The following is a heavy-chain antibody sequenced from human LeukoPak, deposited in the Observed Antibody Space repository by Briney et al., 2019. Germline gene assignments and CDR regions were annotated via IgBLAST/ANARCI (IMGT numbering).Heavy chain of an antibody. CDR3: ARDGRIAVAGSQDYFDY. D-gene: IGHD6-19*01. Sequence: GASVKVSCKASGYTFTSYGISRVRQAPGQGLEWMGWISAYNGNTNYAQKLQGRVTMTTDTSTCTAYMELRSLRSDDTAVYYCARDGRIAVAGSQDYFDYWGQGTLVTVSS. CDR2: ISAYNGNT. J-gene: IGHJ4*02. CDR1: GYTFTSYG. V-gene: IGHV1-18*01.